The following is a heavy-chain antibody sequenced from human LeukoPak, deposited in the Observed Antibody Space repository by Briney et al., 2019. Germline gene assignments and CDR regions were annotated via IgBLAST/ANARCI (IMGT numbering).Heavy chain of an antibody. CDR2: ISAYNGNT. D-gene: IGHD1-26*01. CDR1: GYTFTSYG. Sequence: ASVKVSCKASGYTFTSYGISWVRQAPGQGLEWMGWISAYNGNTNYAQKVQGRVTITTDTSTRTAYMELRSLRSDDTAVYYCVRDRLVGATTPMDYWGQGTLVTVSS. CDR3: VRDRLVGATTPMDY. V-gene: IGHV1-18*01. J-gene: IGHJ4*02.